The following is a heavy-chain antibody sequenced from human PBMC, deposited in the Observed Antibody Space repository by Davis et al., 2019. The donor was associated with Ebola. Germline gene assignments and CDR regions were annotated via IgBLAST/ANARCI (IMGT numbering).Heavy chain of an antibody. V-gene: IGHV3-23*01. CDR2: ISGSGST. J-gene: IGHJ6*02. D-gene: IGHD4-17*01. CDR3: AKGSLYGSRSITAGMDV. Sequence: PGGSLRLSCAASGFTFTSYSMTWVRQAPGKGLEWVSVISGSGSTYYADSVKGRFTFSRDNSKNTLYLQMNSLRAEDTAVYYCAKGSLYGSRSITAGMDVWGQGTTVTVSS. CDR1: GFTFTSYS.